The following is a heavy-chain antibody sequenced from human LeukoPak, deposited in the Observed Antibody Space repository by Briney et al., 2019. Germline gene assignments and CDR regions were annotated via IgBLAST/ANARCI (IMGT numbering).Heavy chain of an antibody. CDR1: GYTFTNYY. CDR2: INPGGDNT. CDR3: ARGRYCSSTSCYRYYYMDV. J-gene: IGHJ6*03. D-gene: IGHD2-2*01. Sequence: GASVKVSCKASGYTFTNYYIHWVRQAPGQGLEWMGLINPGGDNTDYAQNFQGRVTMTRNTSISTAYMELSSLRSEDTAVYYCARGRYCSSTSCYRYYYMDVWGKGTTVTISS. V-gene: IGHV1-46*01.